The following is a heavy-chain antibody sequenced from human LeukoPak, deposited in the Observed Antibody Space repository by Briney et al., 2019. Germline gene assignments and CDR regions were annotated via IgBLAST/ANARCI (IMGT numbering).Heavy chain of an antibody. V-gene: IGHV3-7*01. Sequence: GGSLRLSCAASGFTFSSYWMSWVRQAPGKGLEWVANIKQDGSEKYYVDSVKGRFTISRDNAKNSLYLQMNSLRAEDTAVYYCASTGYSSGRYFDYWGQGTLVTVSS. D-gene: IGHD6-19*01. CDR2: IKQDGSEK. J-gene: IGHJ4*02. CDR1: GFTFSSYW. CDR3: ASTGYSSGRYFDY.